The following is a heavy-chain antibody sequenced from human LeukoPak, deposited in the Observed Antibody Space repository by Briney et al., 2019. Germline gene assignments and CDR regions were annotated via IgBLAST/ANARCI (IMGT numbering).Heavy chain of an antibody. CDR2: MNPNSGNT. V-gene: IGHV1-8*01. Sequence: ASVKVSCKASGYTFTSYDINWVRQATGQGLEWMGWMNPNSGNTGYAQKFQGRVTMTRNTSIRTAYMELSSLRSEDTAVYYCVSPGVYYDSSGYYPFDYWGLGTLVTVSS. D-gene: IGHD3-22*01. J-gene: IGHJ4*02. CDR1: GYTFTSYD. CDR3: VSPGVYYDSSGYYPFDY.